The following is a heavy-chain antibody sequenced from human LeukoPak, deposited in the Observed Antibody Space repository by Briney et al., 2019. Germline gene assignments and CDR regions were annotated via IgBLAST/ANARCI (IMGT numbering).Heavy chain of an antibody. CDR3: AKDLEYDSSGYGAFDI. V-gene: IGHV3-23*01. CDR1: GLTFSSYA. Sequence: GGSLRLSCAASGLTFSSYAMSWVRQVPGKGLEWVSAISGSGGSTYYADSVKGRFTISRDNSKNTLYLQMNSLRAEDTAVYYCAKDLEYDSSGYGAFDIWGQGTMVTVSS. J-gene: IGHJ3*02. CDR2: ISGSGGST. D-gene: IGHD3-22*01.